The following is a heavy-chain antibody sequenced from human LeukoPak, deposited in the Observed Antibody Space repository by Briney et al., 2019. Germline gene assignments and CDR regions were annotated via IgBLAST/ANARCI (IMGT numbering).Heavy chain of an antibody. V-gene: IGHV3-48*04. CDR3: ARDLVQLWSKDY. Sequence: GGSLRLSCAASAFSFSAYSMNWVRQAPGKGLEWVSYISSSSRTTYYADSVKGRFTISRNNAKSSLYLQMNSLRAEDTAVYYCARDLVQLWSKDYWGQGTLVTVSS. D-gene: IGHD5-18*01. J-gene: IGHJ4*02. CDR2: ISSSSRTT. CDR1: AFSFSAYS.